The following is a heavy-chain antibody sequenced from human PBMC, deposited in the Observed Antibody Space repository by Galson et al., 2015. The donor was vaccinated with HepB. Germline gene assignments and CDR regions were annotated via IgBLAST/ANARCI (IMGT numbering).Heavy chain of an antibody. CDR2: IYYSGST. Sequence: LSLTCTVSGGSISSSYWSWIRQPPGKGLEYIGYIYYSGSTNYIPSLKSRVTISVDTSKNKFSLKLNSVTAADTAMYYCARGMTDYYSYYFDYWGQGTLVTGSS. CDR1: GGSISSSY. J-gene: IGHJ4*02. CDR3: ARGMTDYYSYYFDY. D-gene: IGHD2-21*02. V-gene: IGHV4-59*08.